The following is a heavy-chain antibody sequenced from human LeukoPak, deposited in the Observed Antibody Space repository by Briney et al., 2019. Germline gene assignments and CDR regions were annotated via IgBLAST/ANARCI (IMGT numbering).Heavy chain of an antibody. V-gene: IGHV1-69*06. CDR2: IIPIFGTA. D-gene: IGHD5-18*01. CDR3: AREDGYSYGSSYNWFDP. CDR1: GGTFSSYA. Sequence: ASVKVSCKASGGTFSSYAISWVRQAPGQGLEWMGGIIPIFGTANYAQKLQGSVTITADKSTSTAYMELSSLRSEDTAVYYCAREDGYSYGSSYNWFDPWGQGTLVTVSS. J-gene: IGHJ5*02.